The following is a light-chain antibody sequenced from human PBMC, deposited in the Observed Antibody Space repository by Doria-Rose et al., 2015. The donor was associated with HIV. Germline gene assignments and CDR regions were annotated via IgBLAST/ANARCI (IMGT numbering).Light chain of an antibody. CDR2: GAS. J-gene: IGKJ2*01. V-gene: IGKV3-20*01. Sequence: SPGDSATLSCRASQTISSNSLAWYQQRPGQAPRLLIYGASSRATGIPDRFSGSGSGTDFSLTISRLEPEDFAVYYCQQYVSSPRTFGQGTNLEIK. CDR3: QQYVSSPRT. CDR1: QTISSNS.